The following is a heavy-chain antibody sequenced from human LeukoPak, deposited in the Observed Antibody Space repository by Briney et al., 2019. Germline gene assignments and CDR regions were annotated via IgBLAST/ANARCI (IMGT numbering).Heavy chain of an antibody. Sequence: GESLTISCMGSGYSFTIYCIGWVRLMPGKGLECMWILYPGDPAIRNSSSLQAPVTISAAKSNSTSYLEWSSLKASDSAMYYCARPLYYDSTLLEHWGQGTLVTVSS. CDR3: ARPLYYDSTLLEH. CDR1: GYSFTIYC. J-gene: IGHJ1*01. D-gene: IGHD3-22*01. CDR2: LYPGDPAI. V-gene: IGHV5-51*01.